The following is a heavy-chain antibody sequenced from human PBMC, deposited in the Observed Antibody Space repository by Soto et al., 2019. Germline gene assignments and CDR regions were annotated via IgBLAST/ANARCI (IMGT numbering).Heavy chain of an antibody. Sequence: ESGGGLVQPGGSLRLSCAATGFTFSDYWMSWVRLAPGKGLEWVALLKEDGSDQYYVDSVKGRFTISRDNAKNSLYLQMNSLRDDDTAVYYCERDSGDRVIDAWGQGTLVTVSS. CDR2: LKEDGSDQ. D-gene: IGHD2-21*01. V-gene: IGHV3-7*05. J-gene: IGHJ5*02. CDR3: ERDSGDRVIDA. CDR1: GFTFSDYW.